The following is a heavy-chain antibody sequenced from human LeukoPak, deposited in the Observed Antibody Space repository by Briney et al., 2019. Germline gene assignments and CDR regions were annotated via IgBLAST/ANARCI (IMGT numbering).Heavy chain of an antibody. V-gene: IGHV3-53*01. Sequence: GGSLRLSCAASGFTVSSNYMSWVRQAPGKGLEWVSVIYSGGSTYYADSVRGRFTISRDNSKNTLYLQMNSLRAEDTAVYYCARGAPLPYYYVSSGYPEGYFDYWGQGTLVTVSS. CDR2: IYSGGST. D-gene: IGHD3-22*01. CDR3: ARGAPLPYYYVSSGYPEGYFDY. CDR1: GFTVSSNY. J-gene: IGHJ4*02.